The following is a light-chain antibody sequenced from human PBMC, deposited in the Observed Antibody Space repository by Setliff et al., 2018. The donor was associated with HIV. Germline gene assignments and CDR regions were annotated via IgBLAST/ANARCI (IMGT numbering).Light chain of an antibody. J-gene: IGLJ1*01. CDR2: EVS. Sequence: QSVLTQPASVSGSPGQSITISCTGTSSDVGGYNYVSWYQQHPGKAPKRMIYEVSNRPSGVSNRFSGSKSGNTASLTISGLQAEDEADYYCSSYTSSSTYVFGTGTKVTV. CDR3: SSYTSSSTYV. CDR1: SSDVGGYNY. V-gene: IGLV2-14*01.